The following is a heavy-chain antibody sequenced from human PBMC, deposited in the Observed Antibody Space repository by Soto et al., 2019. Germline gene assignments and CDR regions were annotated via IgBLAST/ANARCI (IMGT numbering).Heavy chain of an antibody. D-gene: IGHD6-19*01. CDR1: GGTFSSYA. CDR3: ARPESIAVAGTDYYFDY. V-gene: IGHV1-69*13. J-gene: IGHJ4*02. CDR2: IIPIFGTA. Sequence: RASVKVSCKASGGTFSSYAISWVRQAPGQGLEWMGGIIPIFGTANYAQKFQGRVTITADESTSTAYMELSSLRSEDTAVYYCARPESIAVAGTDYYFDYWGQGTLVTVSS.